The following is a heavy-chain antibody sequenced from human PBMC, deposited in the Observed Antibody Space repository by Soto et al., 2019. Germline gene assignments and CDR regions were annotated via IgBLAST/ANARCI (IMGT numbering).Heavy chain of an antibody. Sequence: QVQLVQSGAEVKKPGASVKVSCKASGYTFTRYAIHWVRQAPGQRLEWMGWISAGNGNTKYSQKLQGRVTITRDTSATTVSLELSSRRSEDAAVYYCARDTSGSYLFDSWGQGTLVTVSS. CDR1: GYTFTRYA. CDR3: ARDTSGSYLFDS. D-gene: IGHD1-26*01. CDR2: ISAGNGNT. J-gene: IGHJ4*02. V-gene: IGHV1-3*01.